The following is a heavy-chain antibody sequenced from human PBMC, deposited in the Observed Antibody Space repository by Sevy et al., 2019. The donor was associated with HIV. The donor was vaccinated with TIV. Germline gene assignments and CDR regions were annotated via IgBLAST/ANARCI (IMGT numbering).Heavy chain of an antibody. V-gene: IGHV3-43*01. Sequence: GGSLRLSCAASGFTFDDYTMHWIRQAPGKGLEWVSLITWEDGSTYYADSVKGRFTISRDNSKNSLYLQMNNLRTEDTALYYCARAGSSGYYGFDYWGQGTLVTVSS. D-gene: IGHD3-22*01. CDR1: GFTFDDYT. CDR3: ARAGSSGYYGFDY. J-gene: IGHJ4*02. CDR2: ITWEDGST.